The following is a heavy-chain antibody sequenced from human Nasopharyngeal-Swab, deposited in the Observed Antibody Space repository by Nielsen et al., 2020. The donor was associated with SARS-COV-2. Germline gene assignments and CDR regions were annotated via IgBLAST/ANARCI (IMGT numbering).Heavy chain of an antibody. CDR3: AGEATHHYGSGSYSRFDR. J-gene: IGHJ4*02. V-gene: IGHV4-30-4*01. CDR2: TSYSGST. CDR1: GDSITSSNYY. Sequence: SETLSLTCTVSGDSITSSNYYWTWLRQPPGKGLEWIGCTSYSGSTFYNPSLKSRLNISIDTSKSQFSLNLTAVTAADMAVYFCAGEATHHYGSGSYSRFDRWGQGSLVTVSS. D-gene: IGHD3-10*01.